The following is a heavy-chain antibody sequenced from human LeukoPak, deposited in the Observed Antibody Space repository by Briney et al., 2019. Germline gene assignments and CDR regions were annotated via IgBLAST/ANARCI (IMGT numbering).Heavy chain of an antibody. Sequence: GGSLRLSCAASGFTFSSYWMSWVRQAPGNGLEWVANIKQDGSEKYYVDSVKGRFTISRDNAKNSLYLKMNSLRAEDTAVYYCARYITMVRGVIMIYYYYYMDVWGKGTTVTISS. CDR2: IKQDGSEK. CDR3: ARYITMVRGVIMIYYYYYMDV. J-gene: IGHJ6*03. D-gene: IGHD3-10*01. V-gene: IGHV3-7*01. CDR1: GFTFSSYW.